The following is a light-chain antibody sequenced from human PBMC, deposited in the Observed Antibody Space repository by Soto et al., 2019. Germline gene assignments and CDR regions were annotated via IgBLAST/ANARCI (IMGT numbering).Light chain of an antibody. CDR1: QSVSSY. CDR2: DAS. Sequence: EIVLTQSPATLSLSPGERATLSCRASQSVSSYLAWYQQKPGQAPRLLIYDASNRATGIPARFSVSGSGTDFTLTISSLGPEDFAVYYCQQRSNWPTFGGGTKVEIK. CDR3: QQRSNWPT. J-gene: IGKJ4*01. V-gene: IGKV3-11*01.